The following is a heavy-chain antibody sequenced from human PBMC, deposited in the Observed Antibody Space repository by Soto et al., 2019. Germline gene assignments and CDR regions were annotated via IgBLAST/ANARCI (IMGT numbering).Heavy chain of an antibody. J-gene: IGHJ6*02. CDR1: GGTFSSYA. Sequence: QVQLVQSGAEVKKPGSSVKVSCKASGGTFSSYAISWVRQAPEQGLEWMGGIIPIFGTANYAQKFQGRVTITADESTSTADMELSSMRSEDTAVYYCARSIAAAGMTDYYYYGMDVWGQGTTVTVSS. CDR3: ARSIAAAGMTDYYYYGMDV. D-gene: IGHD6-13*01. V-gene: IGHV1-69*01. CDR2: IIPIFGTA.